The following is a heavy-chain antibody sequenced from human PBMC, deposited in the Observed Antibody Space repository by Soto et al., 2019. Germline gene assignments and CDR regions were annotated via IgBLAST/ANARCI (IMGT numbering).Heavy chain of an antibody. CDR3: ARGSNAGLDY. Sequence: QVQVVQSGAEVNKPGASVKVSCKASGYTFRAYSMNWVRQAPGQRLEWMGWINGVNGNTEYSQTFQDRVTITRDTSASIAYMELSSLCPEDTAVYYCARGSNAGLDYWGQGTLVTVSS. V-gene: IGHV1-3*01. CDR2: INGVNGNT. J-gene: IGHJ4*02. D-gene: IGHD4-4*01. CDR1: GYTFRAYS.